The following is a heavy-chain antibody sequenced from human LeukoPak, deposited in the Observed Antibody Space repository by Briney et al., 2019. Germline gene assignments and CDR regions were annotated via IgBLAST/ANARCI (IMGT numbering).Heavy chain of an antibody. J-gene: IGHJ4*02. V-gene: IGHV4-34*01. CDR2: INHSGST. CDR3: ARGPSPSGDFSFGY. D-gene: IGHD4-17*01. Sequence: SETLSLTCAVYGGSFSGYYWSWIRQPPGKGLEWIGEINHSGSTNYNPSLKSRVTISVDTSKNRFSLKLSSVTAADTAVYYCARGPSPSGDFSFGYWGQGTLVTVSS. CDR1: GGSFSGYY.